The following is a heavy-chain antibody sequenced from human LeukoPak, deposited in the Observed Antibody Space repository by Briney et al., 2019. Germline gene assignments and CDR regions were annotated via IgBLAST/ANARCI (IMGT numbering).Heavy chain of an antibody. CDR3: ARDGYDSSGYYNDY. CDR2: TYSNGRT. V-gene: IGHV3-53*01. D-gene: IGHD3-22*01. CDR1: GFTVSSNY. J-gene: IGHJ4*02. Sequence: GGSLRLSCAASGFTVSSNYMSWVRQAPGKELEWVSVTYSNGRTYYADSVKGRFTISRDNSKNTLYLQMNSLRAEDTAVYYCARDGYDSSGYYNDYWGQGTLVTVSS.